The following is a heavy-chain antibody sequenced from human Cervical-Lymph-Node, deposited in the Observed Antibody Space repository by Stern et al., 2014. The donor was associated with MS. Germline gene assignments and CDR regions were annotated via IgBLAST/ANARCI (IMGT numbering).Heavy chain of an antibody. V-gene: IGHV4-59*08. J-gene: IGHJ4*02. CDR3: ARGYTTSSGRPDY. CDR1: GGSTSSYY. CDR2: ISSSGGT. D-gene: IGHD6-6*01. Sequence: QVQLQESGPGLVKPSETLSLTCTVSGGSTSSYYWSWIRQPPGKGLEWIGYISSSGGTKYNPSLKSRVTISLDKSKNQFSLHLSAVTAADTAVYYCARGYTTSSGRPDYWGQGTLVTVSS.